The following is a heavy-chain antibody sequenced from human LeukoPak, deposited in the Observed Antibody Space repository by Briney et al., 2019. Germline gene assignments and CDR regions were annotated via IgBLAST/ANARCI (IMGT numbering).Heavy chain of an antibody. CDR2: INHSGST. D-gene: IGHD6-19*01. Sequence: SETLSLTCAVDGGSFSGYYWSWFRQPQGKGLERIGEINHSGSTNYNPSLKSRVTISVDTSKNQFSLKLSSVAAADTAVYYCARAVAGTVFDYWGQGTLVTVSS. CDR1: GGSFSGYY. V-gene: IGHV4-34*01. J-gene: IGHJ4*02. CDR3: ARAVAGTVFDY.